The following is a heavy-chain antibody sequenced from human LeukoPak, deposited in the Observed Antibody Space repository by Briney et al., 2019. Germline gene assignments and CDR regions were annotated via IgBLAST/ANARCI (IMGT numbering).Heavy chain of an antibody. CDR2: MRYSGST. Sequence: PSETPSLTCTVSGGSISSSSHYWGWLRQPPGKGLEWIGSMRYSGSTYYNLSLKSRVTISVDTSKSQFSLKLSSVTAADTAVYYCARHVYGEYGPGDYWGQGILVTVSS. D-gene: IGHD4-17*01. J-gene: IGHJ4*02. V-gene: IGHV4-39*01. CDR1: GGSISSSSHY. CDR3: ARHVYGEYGPGDY.